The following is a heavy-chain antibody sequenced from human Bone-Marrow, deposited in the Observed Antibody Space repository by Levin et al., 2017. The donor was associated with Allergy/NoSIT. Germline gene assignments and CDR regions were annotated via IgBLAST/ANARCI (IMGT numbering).Heavy chain of an antibody. J-gene: IGHJ4*02. CDR1: GYNFTGYY. CDR2: INPNSGGT. Sequence: ASVKVSCKASGYNFTGYYIHWVRQAPGQGLEWMGWINPNSGGTNFAQKFQGRVTMTRDTSITTAFMELSRLRSDDTAVYYCVKTFGGGSTYWGQGTLVTVSS. V-gene: IGHV1-2*02. CDR3: VKTFGGGSTY. D-gene: IGHD3-16*01.